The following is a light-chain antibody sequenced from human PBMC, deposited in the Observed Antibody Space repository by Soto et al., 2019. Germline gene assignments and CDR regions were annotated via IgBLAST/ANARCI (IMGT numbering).Light chain of an antibody. CDR3: QQNYSPPPIT. J-gene: IGKJ5*01. Sequence: DIQLTQSPASLSAFVGDRITITCRASQSIANYLNWYQEKPGKAPKLLIYAASSLQSGVPSRFSGSGFGTDFTLTISSLQTEDFATYYCQQNYSPPPITFGQGTRLEIK. CDR1: QSIANY. V-gene: IGKV1-39*01. CDR2: AAS.